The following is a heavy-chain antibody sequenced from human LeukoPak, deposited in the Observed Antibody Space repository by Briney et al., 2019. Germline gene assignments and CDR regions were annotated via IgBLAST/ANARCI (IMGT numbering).Heavy chain of an antibody. V-gene: IGHV3-7*01. J-gene: IGHJ4*02. CDR2: IKVDGSEK. D-gene: IGHD3-10*01. CDR1: GFSFSRSW. CDR3: VGDGPFGSGTFGY. Sequence: GGSLRLSCVASGFSFSRSWMSWVRQAPGKGLEWVANIKVDGSEKHYLDSVEGRFIISRDNAKNSVHLQMNSLRAEDTAEYYCVGDGPFGSGTFGYWAQGTLVSVSS.